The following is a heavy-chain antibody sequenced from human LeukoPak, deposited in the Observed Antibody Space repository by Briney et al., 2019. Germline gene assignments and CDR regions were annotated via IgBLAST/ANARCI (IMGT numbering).Heavy chain of an antibody. D-gene: IGHD5-18*01. CDR1: GGSFSGYY. CDR3: ARGRRIQLWSRPYDAFDI. V-gene: IGHV4-34*01. Sequence: SETLSLTCAVSGGSFSGYYWTWIRQPPGKGLEWIGEINHSGSANYNPSLMSRVTISLDTSKNHFSLNLSSVTAADTAVYYCARGRRIQLWSRPYDAFDIWGQGTMVTVSS. CDR2: INHSGSA. J-gene: IGHJ3*02.